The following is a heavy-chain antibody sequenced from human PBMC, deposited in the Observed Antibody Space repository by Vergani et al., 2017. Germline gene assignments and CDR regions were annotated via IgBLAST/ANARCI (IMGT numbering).Heavy chain of an antibody. J-gene: IGHJ4*02. CDR2: IYYSGST. CDR1: GGSISSYY. V-gene: IGHV4-59*12. CDR3: ASLLAAAGTDY. Sequence: QVQLQESGPGLVKPSETLSLTCTVSGGSISSYYWSWIRQPPGKGLEWIGYIYYSGSTNYNPSLKSRVTISVDTSKNQFSLKLSSVTAADTAVYYCASLLAAAGTDYWGQGTLVTVSS. D-gene: IGHD6-13*01.